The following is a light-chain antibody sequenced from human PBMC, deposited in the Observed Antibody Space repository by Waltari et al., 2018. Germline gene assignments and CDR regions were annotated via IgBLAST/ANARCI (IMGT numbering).Light chain of an antibody. CDR3: SSFTTSDTLVI. CDR1: GRDLGAYYY. V-gene: IGLV2-14*03. CDR2: DVS. J-gene: IGLJ2*01. Sequence: QSALTQPASVSGSPGQSITISCTGTGRDLGAYYYVSRYQQHPDKVPKVIIYDVSLRPSGISDRFSGSKSGNTASLTISGLQAEDEGDYYCSSFTTSDTLVIFGGGTKVTVL.